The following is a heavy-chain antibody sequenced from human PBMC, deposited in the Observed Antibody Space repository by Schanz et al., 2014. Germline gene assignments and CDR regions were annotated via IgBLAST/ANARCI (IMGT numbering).Heavy chain of an antibody. CDR2: INTGVNT. J-gene: IGHJ4*02. V-gene: IGHV3-23*01. CDR1: GFTFGDYA. Sequence: EVQLLESGGGLVQPGGSLRLSCAASGFTFGDYAMTWVRQAPGKGLEWVSAINTGVNTYYADSVKGRFTISRDNSKNTVHLQMNSLRAEDTAVYYCAKSQGSSFDSWGQGTLVTVSS. D-gene: IGHD6-13*01. CDR3: AKSQGSSFDS.